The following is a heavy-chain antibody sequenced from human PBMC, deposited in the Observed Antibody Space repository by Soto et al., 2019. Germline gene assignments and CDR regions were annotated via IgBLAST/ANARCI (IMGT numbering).Heavy chain of an antibody. CDR3: ARGMAVAGTPIDY. V-gene: IGHV4-34*01. CDR1: GGSFSGYY. J-gene: IGHJ4*02. Sequence: PSETLSLTCAVYGGSFSGYYWSWIRQPPGKGLEWIGEINHSGSTNYNPSLKSRVTISVDTSKNQFSLKLSSVTAADTAVYYCARGMAVAGTPIDYWGQGTLVTVSS. D-gene: IGHD6-19*01. CDR2: INHSGST.